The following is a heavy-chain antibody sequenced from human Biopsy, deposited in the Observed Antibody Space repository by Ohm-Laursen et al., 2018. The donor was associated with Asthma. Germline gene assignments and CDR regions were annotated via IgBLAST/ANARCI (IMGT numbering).Heavy chain of an antibody. CDR2: IKHDGSEK. J-gene: IGHJ4*01. CDR1: GFTFGDYW. CDR3: ARDFTIGSGSPFHF. D-gene: IGHD3-10*01. V-gene: IGHV3-7*01. Sequence: SLRLSCTASGFTFGDYWMSWVRQVPGKGLEWVANIKHDGSEKNHVDSLKGRFTISRDNAKSSLHLQMSSLRAEDTAVYFCARDFTIGSGSPFHFWGPGTLVTVSS.